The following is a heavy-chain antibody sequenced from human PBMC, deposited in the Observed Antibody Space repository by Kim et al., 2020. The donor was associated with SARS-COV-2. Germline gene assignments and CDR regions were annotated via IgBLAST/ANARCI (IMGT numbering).Heavy chain of an antibody. J-gene: IGHJ4*02. CDR3: ARVGYDILTGYYPIDY. Sequence: SETLSLTCTVSGGSISSGGYYWSWIRQHPGKGLEWIGYIYYSGSTYYNPSLKSRVTISVDTSKNQFSLRLSSVTAAETAVYYCARVGYDILTGYYPIDYWGQGTLGTVSP. CDR1: GGSISSGGYY. D-gene: IGHD3-9*01. V-gene: IGHV4-31*03. CDR2: IYYSGST.